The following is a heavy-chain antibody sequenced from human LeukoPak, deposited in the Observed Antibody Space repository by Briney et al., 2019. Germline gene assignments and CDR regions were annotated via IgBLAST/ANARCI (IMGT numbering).Heavy chain of an antibody. D-gene: IGHD7-27*01. V-gene: IGHV3-21*01. CDR1: GFTFSSYS. Sequence: GGSLRLSCAASGFTFSSYSMNWVRQAPGKGLEWVSSISSSSSYIYYADSVKGRFTISRDNAKNSLYLQMNSLRAEDTAVYYCASDPRTGAYHYWGQGTLVTVSS. J-gene: IGHJ4*02. CDR3: ASDPRTGAYHY. CDR2: ISSSSSYI.